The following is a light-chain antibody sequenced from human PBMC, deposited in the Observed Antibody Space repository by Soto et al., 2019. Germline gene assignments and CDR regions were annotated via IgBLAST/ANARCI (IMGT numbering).Light chain of an antibody. CDR1: SSDVGAYNY. CDR2: AVS. CDR3: CSYANTGSNV. V-gene: IGLV2-14*03. Sequence: QSALTQPASVSGSPGQSITLSCTGTSSDVGAYNYVSWYQHHPGKAPRLMIYAVSDRPSGVSNRFSGSKSGNTASLTISGLQAEDEADYYCCSYANTGSNVFGTGTKLTVL. J-gene: IGLJ1*01.